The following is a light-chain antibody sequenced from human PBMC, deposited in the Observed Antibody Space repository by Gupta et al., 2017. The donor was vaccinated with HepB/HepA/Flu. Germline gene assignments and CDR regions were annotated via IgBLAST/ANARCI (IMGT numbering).Light chain of an antibody. CDR3: QQYDDLPYT. J-gene: IGKJ2*01. Sequence: DIQMTQSPSSLSASVGDRVTITCQASQDISNYLNWYQQKPGKAPQLLIYGASSFETGVPFRFSGGSSGTLYTLTISGLQPEDFATYFCQQYDDLPYTFGQGTRLE. CDR1: QDISNY. V-gene: IGKV1-33*01. CDR2: GAS.